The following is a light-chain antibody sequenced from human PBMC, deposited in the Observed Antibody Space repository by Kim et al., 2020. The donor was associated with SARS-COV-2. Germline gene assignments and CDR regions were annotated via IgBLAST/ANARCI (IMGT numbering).Light chain of an antibody. CDR2: LNSDGSQ. Sequence: VNGTCTLTSEPNTYAIALHQKQPDMGPGYLRKLNSDGSQNAADGISDRFSGSSSGAERYLTISNLQSEDEADYYWQTWGTGIRGVFGGGTQLTVL. CDR3: QTWGTGIRGV. J-gene: IGLJ3*02. V-gene: IGLV4-69*01. CDR1: SEPNTYA.